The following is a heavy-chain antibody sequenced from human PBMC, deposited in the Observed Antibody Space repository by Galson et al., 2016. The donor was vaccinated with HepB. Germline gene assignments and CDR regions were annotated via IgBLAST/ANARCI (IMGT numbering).Heavy chain of an antibody. J-gene: IGHJ1*01. CDR1: GFTFSSYG. CDR2: ISHDGNNK. D-gene: IGHD2-2*01. CDR3: AKDPYAVVSRPEYFQH. Sequence: LRLSCAASGFTFSSYGIHWVRQAPGKGLEWVAVISHDGNNKFYADSVKGRFTISRDNSKNTLFLQLNSLRAEDTAVYYFAKDPYAVVSRPEYFQHWGQGTLVTVSS. V-gene: IGHV3-30*18.